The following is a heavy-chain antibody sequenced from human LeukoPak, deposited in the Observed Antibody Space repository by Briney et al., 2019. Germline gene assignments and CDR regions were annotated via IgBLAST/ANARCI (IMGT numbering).Heavy chain of an antibody. CDR1: GFTLSSYA. CDR2: ISVSGNT. D-gene: IGHD1-14*01. CDR3: AKDQNHEGYYFDY. Sequence: GGSLRLSCAASGFTLSSYAMSWVRQGPGKGLEWVSAISVSGNTYHADSVKGRFTISRDSSKNTLYLQMNSLRAEDAAVYYCAKDQNHEGYYFDYWGQGTLVTVSS. J-gene: IGHJ4*02. V-gene: IGHV3-23*01.